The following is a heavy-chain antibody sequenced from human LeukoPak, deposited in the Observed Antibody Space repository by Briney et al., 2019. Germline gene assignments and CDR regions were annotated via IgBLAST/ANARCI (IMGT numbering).Heavy chain of an antibody. CDR1: GGSFSGYY. D-gene: IGHD2-15*01. CDR3: ARDRPRCSGGSCGWFDP. Sequence: ASETLSLTCAVYGGSFSGYYWSWIRQPPGKGLEWIGEINHSGSTNYNPSLKSRVTISVDTSKNQFSLKLSSVTAADTAVYYCARDRPRCSGGSCGWFDPWGQGTLVTVSS. CDR2: INHSGST. V-gene: IGHV4-34*01. J-gene: IGHJ5*02.